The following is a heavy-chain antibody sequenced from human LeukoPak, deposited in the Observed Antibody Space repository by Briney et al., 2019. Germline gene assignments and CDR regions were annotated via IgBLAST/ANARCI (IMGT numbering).Heavy chain of an antibody. CDR3: GRDPNGDYGGAFEF. Sequence: PGGSLRLSCEASGFTFSNYALTWVRRAPGKGLEWVSSIKGSGGGASYGDSVKGRFTVTRDNSRGTLYLQVNSLRAQDTAVYYCGRDPNGDYGGAFEFWGQGTLVTVSS. V-gene: IGHV3-23*01. CDR2: IKGSGGGA. CDR1: GFTFSNYA. J-gene: IGHJ3*01. D-gene: IGHD4-17*01.